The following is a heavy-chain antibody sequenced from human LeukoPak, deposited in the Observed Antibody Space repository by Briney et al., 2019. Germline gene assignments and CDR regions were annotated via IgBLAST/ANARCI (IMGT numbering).Heavy chain of an antibody. J-gene: IGHJ6*03. V-gene: IGHV4-39*01. CDR1: GGSIRISSYY. CDR3: ARGYSHGYVSYYYYYMDV. CDR2: VYFSGSF. Sequence: SETLSLTCTVSGGSIRISSYYWGWLRQPPGKGLEWIGSVYFSGSFYYNLSLKSRVTISVDTSKNQFSLKLSSVTAADTAVYYCARGYSHGYVSYYYYYMDVWGKGTTVTVSS. D-gene: IGHD5-18*01.